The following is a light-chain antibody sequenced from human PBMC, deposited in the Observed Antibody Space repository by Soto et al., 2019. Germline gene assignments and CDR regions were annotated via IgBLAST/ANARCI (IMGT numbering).Light chain of an antibody. CDR2: EVT. CDR1: SSDVGGYDY. V-gene: IGLV2-14*01. Sequence: QSVLTQPASVSGSPGQSITISCTGTSSDVGGYDYVSWYQQHPGKAPKLMIYEVTNRPSGVSNRFSGSRSGNTASLTISGLLAEDEADYYCSSYTSRTYRSFVFGAGTKVTVL. J-gene: IGLJ1*01. CDR3: SSYTSRTYRSFV.